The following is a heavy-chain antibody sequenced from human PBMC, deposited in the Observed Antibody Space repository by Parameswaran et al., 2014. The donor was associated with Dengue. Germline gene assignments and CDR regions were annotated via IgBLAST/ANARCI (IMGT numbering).Heavy chain of an antibody. J-gene: IGHJ4*02. V-gene: IGHV4-34*01. Sequence: WIRQPPGKGWSGLGEINHSGSTTYNPSLKSRVTISVDTSKNQFSLKLSSVTAADTAVYYCATAFYYDSGEASDYWGPGNPGHRLL. CDR2: INHSGST. D-gene: IGHD3-10*01. CDR3: ATAFYYDSGEASDY.